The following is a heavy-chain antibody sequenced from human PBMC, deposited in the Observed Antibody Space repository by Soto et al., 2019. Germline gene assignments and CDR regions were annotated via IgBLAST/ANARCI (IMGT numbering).Heavy chain of an antibody. Sequence: QVQLVASGGGVVQPGRSLRLSCAASGFTFSSYGMHWVRQAPGKGLEWVAVISYDGSNKYYADSVKGRFTISRDTSKNTLYLQMNSLSAEDTAVYYCAGGHDYYYYRDVWGNGTTVTVSS. CDR1: GFTFSSYG. CDR3: AGGHDYYYYRDV. J-gene: IGHJ6*03. V-gene: IGHV3-30*03. CDR2: ISYDGSNK.